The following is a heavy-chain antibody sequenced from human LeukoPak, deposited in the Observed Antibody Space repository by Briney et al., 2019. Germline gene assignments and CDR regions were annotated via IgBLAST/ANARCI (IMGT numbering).Heavy chain of an antibody. D-gene: IGHD3-10*01. CDR3: ARGLLWFGELTLHYYYYYYMDV. Sequence: GASVKVSCKASGGTFSNYAISWVRQAPGQGLEWMGWINPNSGGTNYAQKFQGRVTMTRDTSISTAYMELSRLRSDDTAVYYCARGLLWFGELTLHYYYYYYMDVWGKGTTVTVSS. CDR1: GGTFSNYA. J-gene: IGHJ6*03. CDR2: INPNSGGT. V-gene: IGHV1-2*02.